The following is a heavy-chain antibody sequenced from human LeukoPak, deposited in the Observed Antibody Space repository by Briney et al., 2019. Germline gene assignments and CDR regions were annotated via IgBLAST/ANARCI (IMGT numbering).Heavy chain of an antibody. CDR3: ARGYCSSTSCYPGSGYYMDV. V-gene: IGHV1-69*13. J-gene: IGHJ6*03. Sequence: ASVKVSCKASGGTFSSYAISWVRQAPGQGLEWMGGIIPIFGTANYAQKFQGRVTITADESTSTAYMELSSLRSEDTAVYYCARGYCSSTSCYPGSGYYMDVWGKGTTVTVSS. CDR2: IIPIFGTA. CDR1: GGTFSSYA. D-gene: IGHD2-2*01.